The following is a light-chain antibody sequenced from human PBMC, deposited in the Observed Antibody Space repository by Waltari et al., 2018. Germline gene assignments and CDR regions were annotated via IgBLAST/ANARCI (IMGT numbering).Light chain of an antibody. CDR2: DNH. CDR3: QSHDSSLRAYV. J-gene: IGLJ1*01. Sequence: QSVLTQPPSVSGAPGQRVTISCTGSSPDIGSGDHVHWYQPLPGTAPKLLIYDNHNRPSGVPARFSASKSGTSASLAIPGLQAEDEADYYYQSHDSSLRAYVFGTGTKVTVL. CDR1: SPDIGSGDH. V-gene: IGLV1-40*01.